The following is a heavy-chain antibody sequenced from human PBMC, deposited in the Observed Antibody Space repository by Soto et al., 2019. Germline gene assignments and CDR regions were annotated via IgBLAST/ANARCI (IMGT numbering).Heavy chain of an antibody. Sequence: EVQVVESGGGLVQPGGSLRLSCAASGFTFSNYWMHWVRQGPGKGLVWVSHIKYDGSSTNYADSVKGRFTISRDNAKNTLYLQMNSLRVEDTAVYFCVRESTSETTFGFDYWGQGTLVTVSS. D-gene: IGHD3-10*01. CDR1: GFTFSNYW. V-gene: IGHV3-74*01. CDR3: VRESTSETTFGFDY. CDR2: IKYDGSST. J-gene: IGHJ4*02.